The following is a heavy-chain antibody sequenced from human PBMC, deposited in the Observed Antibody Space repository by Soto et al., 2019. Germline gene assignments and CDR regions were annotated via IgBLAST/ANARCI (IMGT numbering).Heavy chain of an antibody. CDR3: ATRYDFGDYPEGFDV. CDR1: GDSITSAGYY. D-gene: IGHD4-17*01. Sequence: QVKLQESGPGLVKPSQTLSLTCTVSGDSITSAGYYWTWIRQQPGKGLDWIGFIYHSGTTYYNLSLKNRVIISMDTSTSQFSLSLRSVTAADTAVYYCATRYDFGDYPEGFDVWGHRTMVTVSS. V-gene: IGHV4-31*03. J-gene: IGHJ3*01. CDR2: IYHSGTT.